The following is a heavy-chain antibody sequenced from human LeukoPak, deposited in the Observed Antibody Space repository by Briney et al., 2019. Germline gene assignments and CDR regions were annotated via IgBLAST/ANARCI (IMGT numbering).Heavy chain of an antibody. D-gene: IGHD3-22*01. Sequence: GASVKVSCKASGYTFTGYYMHWVRQAPGQGLEWMGWINPNSGGTNYAQKFQGRVTTTRDTSISTAYMELSRLRSDDTAVYYCASTRYYYDSSGYLDYWGQGTLVTVSS. V-gene: IGHV1-2*02. CDR1: GYTFTGYY. J-gene: IGHJ4*02. CDR3: ASTRYYYDSSGYLDY. CDR2: INPNSGGT.